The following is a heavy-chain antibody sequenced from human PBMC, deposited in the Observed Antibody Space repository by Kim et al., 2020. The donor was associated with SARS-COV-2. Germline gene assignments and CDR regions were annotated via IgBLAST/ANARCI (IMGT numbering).Heavy chain of an antibody. V-gene: IGHV3-23*01. CDR1: GFTFSSYA. CDR2: ISGSGGST. D-gene: IGHD2-21*01. J-gene: IGHJ4*02. CDR3: AKVYLFKTSFDY. Sequence: LSLTCAASGFTFSSYAMSWVRQAPGKGLEWVSAISGSGGSTYYADSVKGRFTISRDNSKNTLYLQMNSLRAEDTAVYYCAKVYLFKTSFDYWGQGTLVTVSS.